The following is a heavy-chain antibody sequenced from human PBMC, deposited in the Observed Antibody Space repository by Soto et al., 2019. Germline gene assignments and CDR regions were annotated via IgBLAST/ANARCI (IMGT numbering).Heavy chain of an antibody. Sequence: PGGSLRLSCAASGFTFSNYDMHWVRQAPGEGLEWVSGLGAASDTYYPVSVKGRSTISRDNSKRIVFLQMTSLSAEDTARYYCAKDRQSHNSVWDPYDFWGQGTVVTVSS. V-gene: IGHV3-13*01. D-gene: IGHD1-1*01. CDR3: AKDRQSHNSVWDPYDF. J-gene: IGHJ3*01. CDR2: LGAASDT. CDR1: GFTFSNYD.